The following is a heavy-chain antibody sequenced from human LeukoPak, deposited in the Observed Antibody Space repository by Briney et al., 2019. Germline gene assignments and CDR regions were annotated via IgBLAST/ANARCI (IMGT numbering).Heavy chain of an antibody. CDR2: ISGDAGRT. V-gene: IGHV3-23*01. CDR1: GFTLSSYG. CDR3: AKPRCSSTSCRHPGWFDR. Sequence: PGGSLRLSCAASGFTLSSYGMNWVRQAPGKGLEWVSGISGDAGRTYYADSVKGRFTIYRDNSKNTLYLQMNSLRAEDTAVYYCAKPRCSSTSCRHPGWFDRWGQGTLVTVSS. D-gene: IGHD2-2*01. J-gene: IGHJ5*02.